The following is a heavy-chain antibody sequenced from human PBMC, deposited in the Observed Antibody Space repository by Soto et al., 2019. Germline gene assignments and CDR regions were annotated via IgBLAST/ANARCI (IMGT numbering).Heavy chain of an antibody. CDR1: GFTFSSYA. CDR3: AKGPLTTVTKGYYYYYYMDV. Sequence: WGSLRLSCAASGFTFSSYAMSWVRQAPGKGLEWVSAISGSGGSTYYADSVKGRFTISRDNSKNTLYLQMNSLRAEDTAVYYCAKGPLTTVTKGYYYYYYMDVWGKGTTVTVSS. V-gene: IGHV3-23*01. J-gene: IGHJ6*03. D-gene: IGHD4-17*01. CDR2: ISGSGGST.